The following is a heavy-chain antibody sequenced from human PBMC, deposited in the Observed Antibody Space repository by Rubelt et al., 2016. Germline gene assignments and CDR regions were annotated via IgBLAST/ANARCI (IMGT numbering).Heavy chain of an antibody. V-gene: IGHV4-39*07. CDR1: GGSISSSSYY. J-gene: IGHJ2*01. CDR2: IYYSGST. D-gene: IGHD3-3*01. CDR3: ARLLYDFWSGYPYWYFDL. Sequence: QLQLQESGPGLVKPSETLSLTCTVSGGSISSSSYYWGWIRQPPGKGLEWIGSIYYSGSTSYNPSLKSRVTISVDTSKNQFSLKLSSVTAADTAVYYCARLLYDFWSGYPYWYFDLWGRGTLVTVSS.